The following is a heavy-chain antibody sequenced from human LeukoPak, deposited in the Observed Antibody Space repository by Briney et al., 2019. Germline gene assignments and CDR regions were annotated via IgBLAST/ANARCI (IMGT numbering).Heavy chain of an antibody. CDR1: GYTFTGYY. CDR2: INPNSGGT. CDR3: ARDIPRPVPRGFEY. Sequence: ASVRVSCKASGYTFTGYYTHWVRQPPGPGLEWMGWINPNSGGTNYAQTFKGRVTINRATSITTPYMELSRLRSHGTARYCCARDIPRPVPRGFEYWGQGTLVTVSS. J-gene: IGHJ4*02. V-gene: IGHV1-2*02.